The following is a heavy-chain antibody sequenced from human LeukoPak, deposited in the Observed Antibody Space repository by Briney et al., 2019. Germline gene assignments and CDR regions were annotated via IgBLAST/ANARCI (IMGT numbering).Heavy chain of an antibody. V-gene: IGHV3-23*01. CDR3: AKERSSAAFDI. CDR1: GFTFSTYA. Sequence: GSLRLSCAASGFTFSTYAMSWVGQAPRKGLEWVSAIGGSGRSTYYADSVKGRCTISRDNSKNTLYLHMNGLTGEDTALYYCAKERSSAAFDICGQGTIVSVSS. D-gene: IGHD6-6*01. J-gene: IGHJ3*02. CDR2: IGGSGRST.